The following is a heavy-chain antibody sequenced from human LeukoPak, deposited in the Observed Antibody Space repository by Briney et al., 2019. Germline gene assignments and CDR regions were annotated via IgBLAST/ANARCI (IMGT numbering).Heavy chain of an antibody. CDR3: ARAPTPVTTVFDY. CDR1: GCTFSSYA. V-gene: IGHV1-69*13. D-gene: IGHD4-17*01. J-gene: IGHJ4*02. CDR2: IIPIFGTA. Sequence: SVKVSCKASGCTFSSYAISWVRQAPGQGLEWMGGIIPIFGTANYAQKFQGRVTITADESTSTAYMELSSLRSEDTAVYYCARAPTPVTTVFDYWGQGTLVTVSS.